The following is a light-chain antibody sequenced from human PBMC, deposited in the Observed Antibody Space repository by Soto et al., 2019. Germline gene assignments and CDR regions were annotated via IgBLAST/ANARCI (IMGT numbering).Light chain of an antibody. CDR3: QQSHNTPRT. J-gene: IGKJ1*01. Sequence: DIQMTQSPSSLSAYVGDRVTITCRASQSISSHLNWYQQKPGKAPKFLIPDTSNLHSGVPSRFSGSGSGTDFTLTISSLQPEDFATYYCQQSHNTPRTFGQGTKVDIK. V-gene: IGKV1-39*01. CDR1: QSISSH. CDR2: DTS.